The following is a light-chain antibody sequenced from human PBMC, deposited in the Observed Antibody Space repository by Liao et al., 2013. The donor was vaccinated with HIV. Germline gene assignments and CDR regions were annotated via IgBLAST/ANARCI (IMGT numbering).Light chain of an antibody. J-gene: IGLJ3*02. V-gene: IGLV3-1*01. CDR3: QVWDSTTGM. CDR1: KLGHKY. Sequence: SYDLTQPPSVSVSPGQTASTTCSGDKLGHKYVHWYQQKAGQSPLLVIYEDTKRPSGIHERFSGSNSGNTATLTISGTQAMDEADYYCQVWDSTTGMFGGGTKLTVL. CDR2: EDT.